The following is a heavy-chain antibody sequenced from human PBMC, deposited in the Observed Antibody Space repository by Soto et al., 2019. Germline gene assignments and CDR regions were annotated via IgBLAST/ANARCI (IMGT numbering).Heavy chain of an antibody. CDR3: ARDWSGQQRGFPSYYGMDG. CDR2: INAGNGNT. CDR1: GYTFTSYA. J-gene: IGHJ6*02. V-gene: IGHV1-3*01. Sequence: ASVKVSCTASGYTFTSYAMHWVRQAPGQRLEWMGWINAGNGNTKYSQKFQGRVTITRDTSASTAYMELSSLRSEDTAVYYCARDWSGQQRGFPSYYGMDGWGQGTTVTVSS. D-gene: IGHD6-13*01.